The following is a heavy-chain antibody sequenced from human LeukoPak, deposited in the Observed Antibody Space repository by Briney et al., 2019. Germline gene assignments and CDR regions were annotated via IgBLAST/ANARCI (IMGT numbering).Heavy chain of an antibody. Sequence: SLRLSFAASAFTFTIYGMHWVRQAPGKGLELVAYIHYDGSNERYVDSVKGRFSISRDSSKNILYLQMNSLRAEDTAVYYCAKDRCSNGVGCYYYYMDVWGKGTTVTISS. D-gene: IGHD2-8*01. CDR2: IHYDGSNE. CDR3: AKDRCSNGVGCYYYYMDV. V-gene: IGHV3-30*02. J-gene: IGHJ6*03. CDR1: AFTFTIYG.